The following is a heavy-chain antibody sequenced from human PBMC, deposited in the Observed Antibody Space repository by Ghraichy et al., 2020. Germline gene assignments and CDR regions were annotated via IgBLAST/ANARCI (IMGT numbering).Heavy chain of an antibody. CDR3: ARGLTIFGVVIIRYAFDN. J-gene: IGHJ3*02. CDR2: INHSGST. V-gene: IGHV4-34*01. CDR1: GGSFSGYY. D-gene: IGHD3-3*01. Sequence: SETPSLTCAVYGGSFSGYYWSWIRQPPGKGLEWIGEINHSGSTNYNPSLKSRVTMSVDTSKNQFSLKLSSVTAADTAVYYCARGLTIFGVVIIRYAFDNWGQGTMVTVSS.